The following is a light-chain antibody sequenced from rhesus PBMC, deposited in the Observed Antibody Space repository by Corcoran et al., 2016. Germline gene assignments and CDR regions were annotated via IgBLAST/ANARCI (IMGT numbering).Light chain of an antibody. CDR2: RAS. J-gene: IGKJ2*01. Sequence: DIQMTQSPSSLSASVGDRVTITCRSSESVKNYLNWYQQKPGKAPKLLIYRASTLQSGVPSRFSGSGSGTHYTFTISGLQAEDVATYYGQHGYAFPYSFGQGTKVEIK. V-gene: IGKV1-74*01. CDR3: QHGYAFPYS. CDR1: ESVKNY.